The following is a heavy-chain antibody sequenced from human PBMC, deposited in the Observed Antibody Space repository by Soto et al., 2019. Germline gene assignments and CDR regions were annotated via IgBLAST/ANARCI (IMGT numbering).Heavy chain of an antibody. CDR1: GGSITSSSYY. V-gene: IGHV4-39*01. CDR2: IYYSGST. CDR3: ATQEVGGSYVYTFDP. Sequence: QLHLRESGPGLVKPSETLSLTCTVSGGSITSSSYYWGWIRQPPGKGLEWIGSIYYSGSTYYNPSLTSRVTISVDTPKNQFSLKLSSVTAADPAVYYCATQEVGGSYVYTFDPWGQGTLVTVSS. D-gene: IGHD1-26*01. J-gene: IGHJ5*02.